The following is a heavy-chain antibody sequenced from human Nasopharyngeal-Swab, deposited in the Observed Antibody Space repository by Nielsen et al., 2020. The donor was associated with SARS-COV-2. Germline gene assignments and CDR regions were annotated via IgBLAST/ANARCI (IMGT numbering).Heavy chain of an antibody. D-gene: IGHD3-3*01. V-gene: IGHV3-7*03. CDR2: IKQDGSEK. J-gene: IGHJ4*02. CDR1: GFTFSSYW. CDR3: ARDHVSGAIFGVVIPYFDY. Sequence: GVSLRLSCAASGFTFSSYWMSWVRQAPGKGLEWVANIKQDGSEKYYVDSVKGRFTISRDNAKNSLYLQMNSLRAEDTAVYYCARDHVSGAIFGVVIPYFDYWGQGTLVTVSS.